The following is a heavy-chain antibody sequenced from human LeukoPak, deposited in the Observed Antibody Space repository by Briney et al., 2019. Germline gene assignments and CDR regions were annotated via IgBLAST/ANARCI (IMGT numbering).Heavy chain of an antibody. Sequence: GRSLRLSCAASGFTFSSYAMHWVRQAPGKGLEWVAVISYDGSNKYYADSVKGRFTISRDNSKNTLYLQMNSLRAEDTAVYYCARTYYDFWSGQRDYYGMDVWGQGTTVTVPS. V-gene: IGHV3-30-3*01. D-gene: IGHD3-3*01. CDR2: ISYDGSNK. CDR1: GFTFSSYA. CDR3: ARTYYDFWSGQRDYYGMDV. J-gene: IGHJ6*02.